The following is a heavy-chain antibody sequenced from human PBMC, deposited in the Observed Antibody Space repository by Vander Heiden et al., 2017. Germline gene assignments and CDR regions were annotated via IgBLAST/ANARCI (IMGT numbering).Heavy chain of an antibody. CDR1: AFSFSDYY. CDR2: ISHSGSTI. D-gene: IGHD3-22*01. V-gene: IGHV3-11*01. J-gene: IGHJ4*02. Sequence: QVQLVESGGDLVTPGGSLRLSCAASAFSFSDYYMTWIRQAPGKGLEWVSYISHSGSTIYYADSVKGRFTISRDNAKDSLYLQMNSLRAEDTAVYYCAMVNTSNYETSGYYIDYWGQGTLVTVSS. CDR3: AMVNTSNYETSGYYIDY.